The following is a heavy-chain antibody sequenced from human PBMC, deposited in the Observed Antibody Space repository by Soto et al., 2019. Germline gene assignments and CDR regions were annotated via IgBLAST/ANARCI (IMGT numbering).Heavy chain of an antibody. D-gene: IGHD4-17*01. CDR3: ARSAVNWFDP. J-gene: IGHJ5*02. CDR1: GGSISSYY. CDR2: IYYSGST. V-gene: IGHV4-59*01. Sequence: SETLSLTCTVSGGSISSYYWSWIRQPPGKGLEWIGYIYYSGSTNYNPSLKSRVTISVDTSKNQFSLKLSSVTAADTAVYYCARSAVNWFDPWGQGTLVTVSS.